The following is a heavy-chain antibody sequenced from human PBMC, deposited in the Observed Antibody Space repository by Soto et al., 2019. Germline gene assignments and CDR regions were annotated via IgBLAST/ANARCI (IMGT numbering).Heavy chain of an antibody. V-gene: IGHV4-34*01. CDR2: INHSGST. D-gene: IGHD2-2*02. Sequence: PSETLSLTCAVYGGSFSGYYWSWIRQPPGKGLEWIGEINHSGSTNYNPSLKSRVTISVDTSKNQFSLKLSYVTAADTAVYYCASIGYCSSTRSYTNYWGQGTLVTV. J-gene: IGHJ4*02. CDR1: GGSFSGYY. CDR3: ASIGYCSSTRSYTNY.